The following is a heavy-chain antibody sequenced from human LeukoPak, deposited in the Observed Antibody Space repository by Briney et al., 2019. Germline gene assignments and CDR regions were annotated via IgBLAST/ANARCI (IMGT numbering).Heavy chain of an antibody. J-gene: IGHJ4*02. CDR2: IGSSGSLI. Sequence: PGGSLRLSCAASGFTFSNYEMNWVRLAPGKGLEWVSFIGSSGSLIFYADSVKGRFTISRDNSKNTLYLQMNSLRAEDTAVYYCARDKYGGPGGFFDYWGQGTLVTVSS. CDR1: GFTFSNYE. CDR3: ARDKYGGPGGFFDY. V-gene: IGHV3-48*03. D-gene: IGHD4-23*01.